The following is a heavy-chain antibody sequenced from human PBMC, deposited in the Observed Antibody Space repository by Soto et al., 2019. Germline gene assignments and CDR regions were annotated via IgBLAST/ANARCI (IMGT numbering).Heavy chain of an antibody. J-gene: IGHJ6*02. Sequence: QVQLVESGGGVVQPGRSLRLSCAASGFTFSSYAMHWVRQAPGKGLEWVAVISYDGSNKYYADSVKGRFTISRDNSKNTLYLQMNSLRAEDTAVYYCARVDCGSYSYYYYGMDVWGQGTTVTVSS. CDR1: GFTFSSYA. V-gene: IGHV3-30-3*01. CDR3: ARVDCGSYSYYYYGMDV. D-gene: IGHD1-26*01. CDR2: ISYDGSNK.